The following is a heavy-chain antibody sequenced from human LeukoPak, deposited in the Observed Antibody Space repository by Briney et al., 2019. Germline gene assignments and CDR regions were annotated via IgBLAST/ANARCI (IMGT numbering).Heavy chain of an antibody. Sequence: PSETLSLTCTVSGGSISSSSYYWGWIRQPPGKGLEWIGSSYYSGRTYYNPSLKSRVTISVATSKKQFSLKLSSVTAADTAVYYCARGQYGYSSSYPFDYWGQGTLVTVSS. D-gene: IGHD6-6*01. J-gene: IGHJ4*02. CDR2: SYYSGRT. CDR1: GGSISSSSYY. CDR3: ARGQYGYSSSYPFDY. V-gene: IGHV4-39*07.